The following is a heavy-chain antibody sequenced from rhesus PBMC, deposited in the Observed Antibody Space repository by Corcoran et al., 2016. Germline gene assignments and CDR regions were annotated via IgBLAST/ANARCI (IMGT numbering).Heavy chain of an antibody. V-gene: IGHV4-80*01. Sequence: QVQLQESGPGLVKPSETLSLTCAVSGGSFNNYWWSWIRQPPGKGLEWIGEIDGYTGNTNHNPALKGRVTISKDAPTNQFSLQLSSLTDADTAIYYCARSSGWAFDYWGQGVLVTVSS. J-gene: IGHJ4*01. D-gene: IGHD6-31*01. CDR3: ARSSGWAFDY. CDR2: IDGYTGNT. CDR1: GGSFNNYW.